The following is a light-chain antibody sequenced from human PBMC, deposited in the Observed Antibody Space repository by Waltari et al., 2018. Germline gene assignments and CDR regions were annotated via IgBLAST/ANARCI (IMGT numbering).Light chain of an antibody. CDR3: ATWDSGLSGV. Sequence: QSVLTQPPSVSATPGQKVTISCFGSSSNIGSNFVSWYQQFPGTAPRRLIYNNNKRPSGIPDRFSGSKSGTSATLDITGLQSGDEADYYCATWDSGLSGVFGGGTKVTVL. CDR2: NNN. V-gene: IGLV1-51*01. J-gene: IGLJ3*02. CDR1: SSNIGSNF.